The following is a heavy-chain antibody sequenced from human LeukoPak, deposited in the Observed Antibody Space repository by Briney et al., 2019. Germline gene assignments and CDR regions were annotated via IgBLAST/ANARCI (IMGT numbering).Heavy chain of an antibody. Sequence: GGSLRLSCAASGFTFSSYGMHWVRQAPGKGLEWVAFIRYDGSNKYYADSVKGRFTISRDNAKNSVYLQMNSLRAEDTALYYCASPVEVAGRGGFWGQGTLVTVSS. V-gene: IGHV3-30*02. CDR1: GFTFSSYG. CDR3: ASPVEVAGRGGF. J-gene: IGHJ4*02. D-gene: IGHD6-19*01. CDR2: IRYDGSNK.